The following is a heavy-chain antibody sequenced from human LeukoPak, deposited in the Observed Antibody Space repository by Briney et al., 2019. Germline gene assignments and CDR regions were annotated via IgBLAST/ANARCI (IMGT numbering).Heavy chain of an antibody. Sequence: PSETLSLTCTVSGGSISSYYWSWIRQPPGKGLEWIGYIYYSGSTNYNPSLKSRVTISVDTSKNQFSLTLSSVTAADTAVYYCARHLGHGSSWYYYYGMDVWGQGTTVTVSS. CDR2: IYYSGST. J-gene: IGHJ6*02. CDR3: ARHLGHGSSWYYYYGMDV. V-gene: IGHV4-59*08. CDR1: GGSISSYY. D-gene: IGHD6-13*01.